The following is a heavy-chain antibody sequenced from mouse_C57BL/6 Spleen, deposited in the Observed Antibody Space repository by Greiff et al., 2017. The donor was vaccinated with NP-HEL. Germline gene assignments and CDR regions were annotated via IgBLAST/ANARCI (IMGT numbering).Heavy chain of an antibody. CDR2: IYPGDGDT. D-gene: IGHD2-3*01. Sequence: QVHVKQSGPELVKPGASVKISCKASGYAFSSSWMNWVKQRPGKGLEWIGRIYPGDGDTNYNGKFKGKATLTADKSSSTAYMQLSSLTSEDSAVYCCAPYDGYLYYAMDYWGQGTSVTVSS. V-gene: IGHV1-82*01. CDR1: GYAFSSSW. CDR3: APYDGYLYYAMDY. J-gene: IGHJ4*01.